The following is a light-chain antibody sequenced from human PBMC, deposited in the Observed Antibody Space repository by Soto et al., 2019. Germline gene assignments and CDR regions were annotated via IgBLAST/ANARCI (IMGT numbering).Light chain of an antibody. Sequence: QSVLTQPASVSASPGQSITISGTGTRSDVGAYNYVYWYQQHPGKAPKLMIFDVNNRPSGVSNRFSGSKSGNTASLTISGLQAEDEADYYCSSYTTTSTLAFGGGTKLTVL. CDR1: RSDVGAYNY. CDR3: SSYTTTSTLA. J-gene: IGLJ2*01. V-gene: IGLV2-14*03. CDR2: DVN.